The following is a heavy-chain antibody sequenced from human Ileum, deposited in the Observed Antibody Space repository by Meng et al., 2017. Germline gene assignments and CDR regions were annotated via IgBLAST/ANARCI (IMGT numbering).Heavy chain of an antibody. CDR2: INPNSGGT. CDR1: GYTFTGYY. V-gene: IGHV1-2*06. D-gene: IGHD3-22*01. Sequence: QVQLGQSGAEVKKPGASGKVPCKASGYTFTGYYMHWVRQAPGQGLEWMGRINPNSGGTNYAQKFQGRVTMTRDTSISTAYMELSRLRSDDTAVYYCARERFYYYDSSGSINWGQGTLVTVSS. J-gene: IGHJ4*02. CDR3: ARERFYYYDSSGSIN.